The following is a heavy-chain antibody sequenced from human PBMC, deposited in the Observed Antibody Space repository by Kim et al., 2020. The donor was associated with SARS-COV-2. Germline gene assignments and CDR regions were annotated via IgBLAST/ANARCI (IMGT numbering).Heavy chain of an antibody. D-gene: IGHD6-6*01. CDR3: ARDPRGAARHYYYYGMDV. V-gene: IGHV3-33*01. J-gene: IGHJ6*02. CDR2: IWYDGSNK. Sequence: GGSLRLSCAASGFTFSSYGMHWVRQAPGKGLEWVAVIWYDGSNKYYADSVKGRFTISRDNSKNTLYLQMNSLRAEDTAVYYCARDPRGAARHYYYYGMDVWGQGTTVTVSS. CDR1: GFTFSSYG.